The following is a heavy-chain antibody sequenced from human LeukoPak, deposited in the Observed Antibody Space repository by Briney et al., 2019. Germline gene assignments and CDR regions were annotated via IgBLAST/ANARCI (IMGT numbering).Heavy chain of an antibody. J-gene: IGHJ4*02. CDR3: AKTTAGYSSGRYPGWPMDY. V-gene: IGHV3-48*04. D-gene: IGHD6-19*01. Sequence: GGSLRLSCAASGFTFSTYAMNWVRQAPGKGLEWVSYISSSSSTIYYRDSVKGRFTISRDNAKNSLSLQMHGLRAEDTALYYCAKTTAGYSSGRYPGWPMDYWGQGTLVTVSS. CDR2: ISSSSSTI. CDR1: GFTFSTYA.